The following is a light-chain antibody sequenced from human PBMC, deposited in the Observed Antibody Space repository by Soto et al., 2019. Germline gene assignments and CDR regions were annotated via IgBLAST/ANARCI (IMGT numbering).Light chain of an antibody. CDR1: QSVSSTC. V-gene: IGKV3-20*01. CDR3: QHYGNSVWT. Sequence: EIVFTQSPGTLSLSPGERATLSCRASQSVSSTCLAWYQQRPGQAPRLLIYDASSRATGIPDRFRGSGSGTDFTLTISRLEPEDFAVYFCQHYGNSVWTFGQGTKVDIK. J-gene: IGKJ1*01. CDR2: DAS.